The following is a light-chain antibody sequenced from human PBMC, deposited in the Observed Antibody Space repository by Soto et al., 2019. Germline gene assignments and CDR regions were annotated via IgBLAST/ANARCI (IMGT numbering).Light chain of an antibody. CDR3: QQYSSSPPIT. CDR1: QSVSTSY. J-gene: IGKJ5*01. CDR2: GTS. Sequence: DIVLTQSPGTLSLSPGDRATLSCRASQSVSTSYFAWYQQKPGQAPRLLIYGTSTRATGIPDRFSGSGSGTDFTLTISRLEPEDFAVYFCQQYSSSPPITFGQGTRLEIK. V-gene: IGKV3-20*01.